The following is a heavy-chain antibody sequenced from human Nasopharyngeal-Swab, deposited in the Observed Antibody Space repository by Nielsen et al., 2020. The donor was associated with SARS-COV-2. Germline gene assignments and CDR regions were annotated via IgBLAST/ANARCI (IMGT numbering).Heavy chain of an antibody. CDR3: AKDTYDSSGYFRIYYYYGMDV. CDR1: GFTFSSSG. Sequence: GESLKISCAASGFTFSSSGMHWVRQAPGKGLEWVAFISYDGSNKYYADSVKGRFTISRDNSKNTLYLQMNSLRAEDTAVYYCAKDTYDSSGYFRIYYYYGMDVWGQGTTVTVSS. D-gene: IGHD3-22*01. CDR2: ISYDGSNK. J-gene: IGHJ6*02. V-gene: IGHV3-30*18.